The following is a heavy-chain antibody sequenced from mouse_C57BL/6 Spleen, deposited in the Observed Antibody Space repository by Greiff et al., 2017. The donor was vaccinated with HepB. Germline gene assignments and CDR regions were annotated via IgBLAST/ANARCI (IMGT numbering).Heavy chain of an antibody. V-gene: IGHV1-62-2*01. D-gene: IGHD2-2*01. Sequence: QVQLKESGAELVKPGASVKLSCKASGYTFTEYTIHWVKQRSGQGLEWIGWFYPGSGSTKYNEKFKDKATLTADKSSSTGYMELSRLTSEDSAVYFCARHESMVTTEYYIDYWGQGTTLTVSS. CDR2: FYPGSGST. CDR3: ARHESMVTTEYYIDY. J-gene: IGHJ2*01. CDR1: GYTFTEYT.